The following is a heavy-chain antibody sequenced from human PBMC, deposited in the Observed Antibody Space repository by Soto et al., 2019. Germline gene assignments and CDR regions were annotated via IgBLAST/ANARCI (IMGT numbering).Heavy chain of an antibody. Sequence: SVKVSCKASGGTFSSYAISWVRQAPGQGLEWMGGIIPIFGTANYAQKFQGRVTITADESTSTAYMELSSLRSEDTAVYYCARQNSNYVPNWFDPWGQGTLVTVSS. V-gene: IGHV1-69*13. CDR3: ARQNSNYVPNWFDP. CDR1: GGTFSSYA. CDR2: IIPIFGTA. J-gene: IGHJ5*02. D-gene: IGHD4-4*01.